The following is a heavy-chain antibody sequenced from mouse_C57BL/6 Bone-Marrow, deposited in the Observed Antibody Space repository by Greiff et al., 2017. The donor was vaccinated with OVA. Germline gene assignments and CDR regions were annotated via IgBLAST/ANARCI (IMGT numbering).Heavy chain of an antibody. CDR1: GYSFTSYY. CDR3: ARRGTVVPFDY. D-gene: IGHD1-1*01. J-gene: IGHJ2*01. Sequence: QVQLQQSGPELVKPGASVKISCKASGYSFTSYYIHWVKQRPGQGLEWIGWIYPGSGNTKYNEKFKGKATLTADTSSSTAYMQLSSLTSEDSAVYYCARRGTVVPFDYWGQGTTLTVSS. CDR2: IYPGSGNT. V-gene: IGHV1-66*01.